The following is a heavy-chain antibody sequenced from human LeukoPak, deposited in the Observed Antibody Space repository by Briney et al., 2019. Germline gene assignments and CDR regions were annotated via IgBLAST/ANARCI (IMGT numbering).Heavy chain of an antibody. V-gene: IGHV4-39*01. D-gene: IGHD2-2*01. CDR3: ARHGCSSTSCYRGWFDP. J-gene: IGHJ5*02. CDR2: IYYSGST. Sequence: PSETLSLTCTVSGGSISSSSYYWGWIRQPPGKGLEWIGSIYYSGSTYYNPSLKSRVTISVDTSKNHFSLKLSCVAAADTSVYYCARHGCSSTSCYRGWFDPWGQGTLVTVSS. CDR1: GGSISSSSYY.